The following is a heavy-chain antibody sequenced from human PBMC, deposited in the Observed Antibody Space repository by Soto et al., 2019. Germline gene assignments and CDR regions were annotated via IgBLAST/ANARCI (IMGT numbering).Heavy chain of an antibody. V-gene: IGHV3-48*03. CDR3: ARTPLAIVNWLLPPRNYFDY. CDR2: ISSSGITI. D-gene: IGHD3-9*01. CDR1: GFTFSSYE. Sequence: EVQLVESGGGLVQPGGSLRLSCAASGFTFSSYEMNWVRQAPGKGLEWVSYISSSGITIYYADSVKGRFTISRDNAKNALYLQRNSLRAEDTAVYYCARTPLAIVNWLLPPRNYFDYWGQGTLVTVSS. J-gene: IGHJ4*02.